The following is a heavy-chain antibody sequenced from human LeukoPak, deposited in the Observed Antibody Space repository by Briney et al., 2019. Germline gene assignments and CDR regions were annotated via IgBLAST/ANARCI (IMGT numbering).Heavy chain of an antibody. Sequence: GGSLRLSSAASGFTFSSYGRHWVRQAPGKGLEWVAFIRYDGSNKYYADSVKGRFTISRDNAKNTLYLQMNSLRVEDTAVYYCARIGSLSPFDWGQGTLVTVSS. D-gene: IGHD6-6*01. J-gene: IGHJ4*02. CDR2: IRYDGSNK. V-gene: IGHV3-30*02. CDR1: GFTFSSYG. CDR3: ARIGSLSPFD.